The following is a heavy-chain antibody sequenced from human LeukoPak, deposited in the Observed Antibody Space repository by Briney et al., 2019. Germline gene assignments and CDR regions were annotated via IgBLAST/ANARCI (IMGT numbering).Heavy chain of an antibody. D-gene: IGHD5-12*01. CDR1: GGSISSSSYY. CDR2: IYYSGST. V-gene: IGHV4-39*01. Sequence: SETLSPTCTVSGGSISSSSYYWGWIRQPPGKGLEWIGSIYYSGSTYYNPSLKSRVTISVDTSKNQFSLKLSSVTAADTAVYYCARPRQWLRHDAFDIWGQGTMVTVSS. CDR3: ARPRQWLRHDAFDI. J-gene: IGHJ3*02.